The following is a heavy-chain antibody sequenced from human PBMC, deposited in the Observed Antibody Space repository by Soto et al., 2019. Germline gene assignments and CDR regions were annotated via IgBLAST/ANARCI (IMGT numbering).Heavy chain of an antibody. J-gene: IGHJ4*02. D-gene: IGHD2-15*01. CDR2: IYYSGST. CDR3: ARDRECSGGTCYNYFDY. Sequence: NPSETLSLTCTVSGGSISSGGYYWSWIRQHPGKGLEWIGYIYYSGSTYYNPSLKSRVTISVDTSKNQFSLELSSVTAADTAVYYCARDRECSGGTCYNYFDYWGQGTLVTVSS. CDR1: GGSISSGGYY. V-gene: IGHV4-31*03.